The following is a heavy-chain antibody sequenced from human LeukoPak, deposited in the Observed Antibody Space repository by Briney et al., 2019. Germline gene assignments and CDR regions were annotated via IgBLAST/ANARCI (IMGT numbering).Heavy chain of an antibody. CDR1: GGTFSSYA. J-gene: IGHJ5*02. V-gene: IGHV1-46*01. CDR3: ARAGIVGATRWFDP. D-gene: IGHD1-26*01. CDR2: INPSGGST. Sequence: ASVKVSCKASGGTFSSYAISWVRQAPGQGLEWMGIINPSGGSTSYAQKFQGRVTMTRDTSTSTVYMELSSLRSEDTAVYYCARAGIVGATRWFDPWGQGTLVTVSS.